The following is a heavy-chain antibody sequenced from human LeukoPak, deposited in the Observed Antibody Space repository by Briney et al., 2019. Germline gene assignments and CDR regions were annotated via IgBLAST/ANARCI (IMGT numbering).Heavy chain of an antibody. V-gene: IGHV3-30-3*01. Sequence: PGGSLRLSCAASGFTFSSYAMHWVRQAPGKGLEWVAVISYDGSNKYYADSVKGRFTISRDNSKNTLYLQMNSLRAEDTAVYYCARDPLPSGYSSSWIYFDYWGQGTLVTVSS. CDR2: ISYDGSNK. J-gene: IGHJ4*02. CDR1: GFTFSSYA. D-gene: IGHD6-13*01. CDR3: ARDPLPSGYSSSWIYFDY.